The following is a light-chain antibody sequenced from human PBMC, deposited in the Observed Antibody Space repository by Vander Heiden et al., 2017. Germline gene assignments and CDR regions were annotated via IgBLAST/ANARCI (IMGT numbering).Light chain of an antibody. CDR1: PGRTSD. J-gene: IGKJ4*01. V-gene: IGKV1-39*01. CDR3: QQTARIPLT. Sequence: IQLTQSPPSLSSSVRHRVTLPCRARPGRTSDLNWQQQKPGKAPRLLMYAASNLQSGVPSRFSGSGSGTDFTLTISSLQPEDFATYHCQQTARIPLTFGGGTKVEIK. CDR2: AAS.